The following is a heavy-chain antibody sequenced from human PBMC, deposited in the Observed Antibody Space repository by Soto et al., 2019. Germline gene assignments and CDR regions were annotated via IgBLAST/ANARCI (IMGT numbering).Heavy chain of an antibody. Sequence: GGSLRLSCAASGFTLSSYSIHWVRQAPGKGLDWVAVISYDGNTQFYGDSVKGRFIVSRDNSRNTLYLQMNSLRDEDTAVYYCARGKFCGGDCYRGEYFQHWGQGTLVTVSS. D-gene: IGHD2-21*02. CDR3: ARGKFCGGDCYRGEYFQH. J-gene: IGHJ1*01. CDR1: GFTLSSYS. CDR2: ISYDGNTQ. V-gene: IGHV3-30-3*01.